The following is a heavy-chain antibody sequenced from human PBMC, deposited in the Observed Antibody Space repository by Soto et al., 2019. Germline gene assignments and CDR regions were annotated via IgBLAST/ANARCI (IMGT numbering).Heavy chain of an antibody. CDR3: ARSDRVQLWLSWFDP. Sequence: GESLKISCKGSGYSFTSYWIGWVRQMPGKGLEWMGIIYPGDSDTRYSPSFQGQVTISADKSISTAYLQWSSLKASDTAMYYYARSDRVQLWLSWFDPWGQGTLVTVS. CDR1: GYSFTSYW. D-gene: IGHD5-18*01. CDR2: IYPGDSDT. V-gene: IGHV5-51*01. J-gene: IGHJ5*02.